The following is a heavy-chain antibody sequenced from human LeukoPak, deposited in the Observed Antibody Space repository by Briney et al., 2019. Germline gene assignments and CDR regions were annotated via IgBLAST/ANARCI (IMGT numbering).Heavy chain of an antibody. J-gene: IGHJ4*02. CDR3: ARAPCSGGSCQEGLDY. V-gene: IGHV4-4*02. Sequence: SETLSLTCAVSGGSISSCNWWSWVRQPPGKGLEWIGVIYHSGSTNYNPSLKSRVTISLDTSKNLFSLNLSSVTAADTAVYYCARAPCSGGSCQEGLDYWGRGTLVTVSS. D-gene: IGHD2-15*01. CDR1: GGSISSCNW. CDR2: IYHSGST.